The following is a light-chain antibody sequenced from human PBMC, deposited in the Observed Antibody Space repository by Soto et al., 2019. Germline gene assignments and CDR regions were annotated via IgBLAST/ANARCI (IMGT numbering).Light chain of an antibody. CDR1: QSVSSN. CDR2: GAS. J-gene: IGKJ5*01. V-gene: IGKV3-15*01. Sequence: EIVMTQSPATLSVSPGERPTLSCRASQSVSSNLAWYQQKPGQAPRLXXYGASTRATGIPARLSGSGSGTEFTLTISSLQSEDFAVYYGQQYNNWPPITFGQGTRLEIK. CDR3: QQYNNWPPIT.